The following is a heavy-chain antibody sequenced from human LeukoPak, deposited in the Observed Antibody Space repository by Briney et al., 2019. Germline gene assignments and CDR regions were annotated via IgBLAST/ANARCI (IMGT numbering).Heavy chain of an antibody. CDR2: INHSGST. D-gene: IGHD3-10*01. Sequence: SETLSLTCAVYGGSFSGYYWSWIRQPPGKGLEWIGGINHSGSTNYNPSLKSRVTISVDTSKNQFSLKLSSVTAADTAVYYCATSYYISHAFDIWGQGTMVTVSS. V-gene: IGHV4-34*01. J-gene: IGHJ3*02. CDR1: GGSFSGYY. CDR3: ATSYYISHAFDI.